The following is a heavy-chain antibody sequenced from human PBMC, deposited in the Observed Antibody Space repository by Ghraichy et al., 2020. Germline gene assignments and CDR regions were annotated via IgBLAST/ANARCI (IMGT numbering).Heavy chain of an antibody. CDR2: ISSSSSTI. J-gene: IGHJ5*02. CDR3: ARDPPPRGYSGYDANWFDP. V-gene: IGHV3-48*04. Sequence: GESLNISCAASGFTFSSYSMNWVRQAPGKGLEWVSYISSSSSTIYYADSVKGRFTISRDNAKNSLYLQMNSLRAEDTAVYYCARDPPPRGYSGYDANWFDPWGQGTLVTVSS. CDR1: GFTFSSYS. D-gene: IGHD5-12*01.